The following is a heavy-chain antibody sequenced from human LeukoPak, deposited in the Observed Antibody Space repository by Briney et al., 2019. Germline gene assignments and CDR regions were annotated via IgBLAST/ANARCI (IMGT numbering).Heavy chain of an antibody. Sequence: SETLSLTCTDSGYSISSGYYWGWIRQPPGKGLEWIGTMYHSGSIYYNPSLKSRVTISVDTSKNHFSLKLSSVTAADTAVYYCARDFGDYGFDYWGQGTLVTVSS. J-gene: IGHJ4*02. CDR3: ARDFGDYGFDY. CDR2: MYHSGSI. CDR1: GYSISSGYY. V-gene: IGHV4-38-2*02. D-gene: IGHD4-17*01.